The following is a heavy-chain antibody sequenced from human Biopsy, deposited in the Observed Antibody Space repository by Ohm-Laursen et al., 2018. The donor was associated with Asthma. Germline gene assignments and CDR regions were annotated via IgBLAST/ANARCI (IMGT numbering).Heavy chain of an antibody. CDR1: GAYIGTSDYH. CDR3: ARVVSYGDIYFGIDV. D-gene: IGHD4-17*01. J-gene: IGHJ6*02. CDR2: VFYSGTT. Sequence: SQTLSLTCTVSGAYIGTSDYHWSWIRQSPGKGLEWIGFVFYSGTTHYSRSLERRVSISIDTATNEFSMKLWSVTPADTAVYFCARVVSYGDIYFGIDVWGPGNTVVVS. V-gene: IGHV4-30-4*01.